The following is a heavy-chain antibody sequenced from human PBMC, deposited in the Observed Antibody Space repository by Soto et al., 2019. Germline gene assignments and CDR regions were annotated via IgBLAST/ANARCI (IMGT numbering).Heavy chain of an antibody. CDR3: ARVGTFWHYNWFDP. J-gene: IGHJ5*02. V-gene: IGHV1-18*01. CDR2: ISAYSGNT. CDR1: GYTFTSYG. D-gene: IGHD3-3*01. Sequence: ASVKVSCKASGYTFTSYGISWVRQAPGQGLEWMGWISAYSGNTNYAQKLQGRVTMTTDTSTSTAYMELRSLRSDDTAVYYCARVGTFWHYNWFDPWGQGTLVTVSS.